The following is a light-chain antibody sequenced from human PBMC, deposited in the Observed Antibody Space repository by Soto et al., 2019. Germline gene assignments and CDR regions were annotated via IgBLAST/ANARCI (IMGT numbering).Light chain of an antibody. Sequence: DIQMTQSPSSLSASLGGRVTITCRASQSIDDYLNWYQQKPGKAPKLMIYVASNLQSGVPARFSGSASGADFTLTINSLQPEDAATYYCQQSYIPPWTLGQGTKVDIK. CDR2: VAS. CDR1: QSIDDY. CDR3: QQSYIPPWT. V-gene: IGKV1-39*01. J-gene: IGKJ1*01.